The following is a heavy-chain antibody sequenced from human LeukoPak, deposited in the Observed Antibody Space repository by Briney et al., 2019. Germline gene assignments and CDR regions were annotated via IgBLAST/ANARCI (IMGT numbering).Heavy chain of an antibody. CDR3: TTDVGSSGYPFDY. D-gene: IGHD3-22*01. Sequence: GGSLRLSCAASGCTFSNAWMSWVRQAPGKGLEWVGRIKSKTDGGTTDYAAPVKGRFTISRDDSKNTLYLQMNSLKTEDTAVYYCTTDVGSSGYPFDYWGQGTLVTVSS. V-gene: IGHV3-15*01. J-gene: IGHJ4*02. CDR1: GCTFSNAW. CDR2: IKSKTDGGTT.